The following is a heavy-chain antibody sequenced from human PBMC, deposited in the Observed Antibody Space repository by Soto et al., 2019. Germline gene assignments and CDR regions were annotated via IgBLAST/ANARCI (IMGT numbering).Heavy chain of an antibody. CDR3: ARGSGFYSSSWYDGGYYYYYMDV. J-gene: IGHJ6*03. Sequence: PSETLSLTCAVYGGSFSGYYWSWIRQPPGKGLEWIGEINHSGSTNYNPSLKSRVTISVDTSKNQFSLKLSSVTAADTAVYYCARGSGFYSSSWYDGGYYYYYMDVWGKGTTVTVS. CDR2: INHSGST. V-gene: IGHV4-34*01. D-gene: IGHD6-13*01. CDR1: GGSFSGYY.